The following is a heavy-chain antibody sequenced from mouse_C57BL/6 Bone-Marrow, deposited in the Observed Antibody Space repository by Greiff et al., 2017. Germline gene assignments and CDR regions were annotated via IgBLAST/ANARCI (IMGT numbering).Heavy chain of an antibody. CDR2: IRSKSNNYAT. CDR1: GFSFNTYA. Sequence: EVQRVESGGGLVQPKGSLKLSCAASGFSFNTYAMNWVRQAPGKGLEWVARIRSKSNNYATYYADSVKDRFTISRDDSESMLYLQMNNLKTEDTAMYYCVRLLLHGAYWGQGTLVTVSA. D-gene: IGHD1-1*01. CDR3: VRLLLHGAY. J-gene: IGHJ3*01. V-gene: IGHV10-1*01.